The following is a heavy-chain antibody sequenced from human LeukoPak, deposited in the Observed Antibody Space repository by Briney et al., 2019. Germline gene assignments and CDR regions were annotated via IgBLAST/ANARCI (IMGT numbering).Heavy chain of an antibody. CDR2: ISGDGGVT. V-gene: IGHV3-43*02. Sequence: PGRSLRLSCAASGFTFRDFSMHWVRQVAGKGLEWVSLISGDGGVTHYGDSVRGRFTISRDNSKNSLYLQMSSLGVEDTALYYCAKGNNSISYNFDYWGQGTLVTVSS. D-gene: IGHD4-11*01. J-gene: IGHJ4*02. CDR1: GFTFRDFS. CDR3: AKGNNSISYNFDY.